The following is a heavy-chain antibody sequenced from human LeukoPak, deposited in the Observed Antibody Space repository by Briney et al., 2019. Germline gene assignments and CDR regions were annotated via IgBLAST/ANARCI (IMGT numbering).Heavy chain of an antibody. CDR1: GTYSLNELS. Sequence: GASVKVSCKVSGTYSLNELSMHWVRQAPRKGLEWMGGFDPEDGETIYAQSFKGRVTVTEDTSTDTVYMDLSSLRSEDTAVYYCATLLGETYFFDFWGQGTLVTVSS. J-gene: IGHJ4*02. D-gene: IGHD1-26*01. V-gene: IGHV1-24*01. CDR3: ATLLGETYFFDF. CDR2: FDPEDGET.